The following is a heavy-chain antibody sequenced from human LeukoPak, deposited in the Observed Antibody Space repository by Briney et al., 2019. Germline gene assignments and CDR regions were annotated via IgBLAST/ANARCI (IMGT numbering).Heavy chain of an antibody. V-gene: IGHV3-30-3*02. CDR1: GFTFSSYA. D-gene: IGHD3-10*01. J-gene: IGHJ3*02. Sequence: GGSLRLSCAASGFTFSSYAMHWVRQAPGKGLEWVAVISYDGSNKYYADSVKGRFTISRDNSKNTLYLQMNSLRAEDTAVYYCANDNTYYYGSGSYLYAFDIWGQGTMVTVSS. CDR3: ANDNTYYYGSGSYLYAFDI. CDR2: ISYDGSNK.